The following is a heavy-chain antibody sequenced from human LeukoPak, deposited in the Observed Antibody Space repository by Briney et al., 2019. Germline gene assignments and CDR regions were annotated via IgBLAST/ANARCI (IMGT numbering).Heavy chain of an antibody. Sequence: GGSLRLSCAASGFTFSPYWIHWVRQAPGKGLMWVSIISGDASNRRYADSVKGRFTISRDNAKNTLYLQMNSLRAEDTAVYYCARDVSLRMDAWGQGTTVTVSS. CDR1: GFTFSPYW. J-gene: IGHJ6*01. CDR3: ARDVSLRMDA. CDR2: ISGDASNR. D-gene: IGHD5/OR15-5a*01. V-gene: IGHV3-74*01.